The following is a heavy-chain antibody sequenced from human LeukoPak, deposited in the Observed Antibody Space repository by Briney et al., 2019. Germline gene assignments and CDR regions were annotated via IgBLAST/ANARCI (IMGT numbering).Heavy chain of an antibody. D-gene: IGHD6-19*01. J-gene: IGHJ6*02. CDR3: AREIVAAVAGTVDYYGMDV. CDR2: IYFSGST. CDR1: GGSVSSGSHY. Sequence: SETLSLTCTVSGGSVSSGSHYWSWIRQPPGKGLEWIGYIYFSGSTNYNPSLKSRVTISVDTSKNQFSLKLSSVTAADTAVYYCAREIVAAVAGTVDYYGMDVWGQGTTVTVSS. V-gene: IGHV4-61*01.